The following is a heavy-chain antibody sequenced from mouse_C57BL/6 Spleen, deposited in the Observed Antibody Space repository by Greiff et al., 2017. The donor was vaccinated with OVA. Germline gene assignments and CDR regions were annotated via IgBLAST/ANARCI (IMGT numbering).Heavy chain of an antibody. Sequence: QVQLQQPGAELVKPGASVKMSCKASGYTFTSYWITWVKQRPGQGLEWIGDIYPGSGSTNYNEKFKSKATLTVDTSSSTAYMQLSSLTSEDSAVYYCARRDYGSSAFDYWGQGTTRTVSS. V-gene: IGHV1-55*01. CDR1: GYTFTSYW. D-gene: IGHD1-1*01. J-gene: IGHJ2*01. CDR2: IYPGSGST. CDR3: ARRDYGSSAFDY.